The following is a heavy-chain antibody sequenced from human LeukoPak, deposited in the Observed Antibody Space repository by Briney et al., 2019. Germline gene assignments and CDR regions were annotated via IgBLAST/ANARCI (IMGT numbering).Heavy chain of an antibody. CDR3: AKADSSGSYSYFDY. CDR2: ISSNGGST. Sequence: QPGGSLRLSCAASGFTFSSYAMHWVRQAPGKGLEYVSAISSNGGSTYYADSVKGRFTISRDNSKNSLYLQMNSLRTEDTALYYCAKADSSGSYSYFDYWGQGTLVTVSS. D-gene: IGHD1-26*01. V-gene: IGHV3-64*04. J-gene: IGHJ4*02. CDR1: GFTFSSYA.